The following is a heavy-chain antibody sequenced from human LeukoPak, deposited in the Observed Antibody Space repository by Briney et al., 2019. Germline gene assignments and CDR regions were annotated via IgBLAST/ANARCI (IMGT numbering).Heavy chain of an antibody. V-gene: IGHV3-48*02. Sequence: GGSLRLSCAASEFTFSYYSMNWVRQAPGKGLEWVSRITSRRNGQYYADSVKGRFTISRDNAKNSLYLQMNSLRDEDTAVYYCSLIVAAPGTSGLRDYWGQGTLVTVSS. CDR1: EFTFSYYS. J-gene: IGHJ4*02. D-gene: IGHD6-13*01. CDR3: SLIVAAPGTSGLRDY. CDR2: ITSRRNGQ.